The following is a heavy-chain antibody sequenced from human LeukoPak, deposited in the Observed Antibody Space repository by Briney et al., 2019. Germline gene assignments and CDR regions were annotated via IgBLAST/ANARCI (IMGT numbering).Heavy chain of an antibody. CDR1: GFTFSSYA. Sequence: GGSLRLSCSASGFTFSSYAMHWVRQAPGKGLEYVSAISSNGGSTYYADSVKGRFTTSRDNSKNTLYLQMSSLRAEDTAVYYCVKDQRIAVAGVFDYWGQGTLVTVSS. J-gene: IGHJ4*02. V-gene: IGHV3-64D*06. CDR2: ISSNGGST. D-gene: IGHD6-19*01. CDR3: VKDQRIAVAGVFDY.